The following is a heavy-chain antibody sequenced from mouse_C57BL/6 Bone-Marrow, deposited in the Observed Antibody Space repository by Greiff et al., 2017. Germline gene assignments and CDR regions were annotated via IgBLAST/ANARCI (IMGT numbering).Heavy chain of an antibody. V-gene: IGHV5-9-1*02. D-gene: IGHD1-1*01. CDR1: GFTFSSYA. CDR3: TRDPFMTTVVDYYAMDY. Sequence: EVMLVESGEGLVKPGGSLKLSCAASGFTFSSYAMSWVRQTPEKRLEWVAYISSGGDYIYYADTVKGRFTISRDNARNTLYLQMSSLKSEDTAMYYCTRDPFMTTVVDYYAMDYWGQGTSVTVSS. CDR2: ISSGGDYI. J-gene: IGHJ4*01.